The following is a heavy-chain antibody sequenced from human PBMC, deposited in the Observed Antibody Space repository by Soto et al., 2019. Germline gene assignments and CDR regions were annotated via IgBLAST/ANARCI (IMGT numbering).Heavy chain of an antibody. CDR2: INHSGRT. Sequence: SETLSLTCAVYGGSFSGYYWSWMRQPPGKGLEWIGEINHSGRTNYNPSLKSRVTISVDTSKNQFSLKLSSVTAADTAVYYCARHLGYYDILTGYFDYWGQGTLVTRLL. CDR3: ARHLGYYDILTGYFDY. CDR1: GGSFSGYY. V-gene: IGHV4-34*01. D-gene: IGHD3-9*01. J-gene: IGHJ4*02.